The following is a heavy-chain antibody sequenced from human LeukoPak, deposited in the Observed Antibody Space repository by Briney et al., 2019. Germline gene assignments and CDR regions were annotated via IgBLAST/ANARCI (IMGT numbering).Heavy chain of an antibody. CDR3: ASVEGAPGY. CDR1: GFTLSDHH. Sequence: GGSLRLSCGASGFTLSDHHMDGVRQAPGKGLEWVGRNRNKASRYTTEYAASVKGRFTISRDDSKNSMYLQMNSLKTEDTAVYYCASVEGAPGYWGQGTLVTVCS. V-gene: IGHV3-72*01. D-gene: IGHD1-26*01. CDR2: NRNKASRYTT. J-gene: IGHJ4*02.